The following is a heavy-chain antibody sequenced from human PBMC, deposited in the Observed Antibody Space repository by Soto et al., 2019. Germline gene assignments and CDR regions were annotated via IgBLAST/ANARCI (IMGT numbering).Heavy chain of an antibody. CDR3: ARGVRNYYGVDV. J-gene: IGHJ6*02. V-gene: IGHV3-74*01. Sequence: EVQLVESGGGLVQPGGSLRLSCVASGFTFSDYWMHWVRQAPGKRLVWVSRIKFDGGITSHADSVKGRFTISRDNARNTVHLQMNSLRAEDTGVYYCARGVRNYYGVDVWGQGTTVTVSS. D-gene: IGHD2-2*01. CDR2: IKFDGGIT. CDR1: GFTFSDYW.